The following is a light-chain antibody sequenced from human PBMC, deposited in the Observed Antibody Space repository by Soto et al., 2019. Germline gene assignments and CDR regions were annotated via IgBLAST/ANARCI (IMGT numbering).Light chain of an antibody. Sequence: AIQLTQSPSSLSASVGDRVTITCRASQLIKSALAWYQQKPGKAPKLLIYDASSLESGVPSRFSGSGSASDFTRTISSLQPEDFETYYCQQFHFSPTFGGGTKVEIQ. V-gene: IGKV1-13*02. J-gene: IGKJ4*01. CDR1: QLIKSA. CDR2: DAS. CDR3: QQFHFSPT.